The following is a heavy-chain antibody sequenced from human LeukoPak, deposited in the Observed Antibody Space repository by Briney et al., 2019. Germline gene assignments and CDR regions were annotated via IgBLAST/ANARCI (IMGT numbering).Heavy chain of an antibody. CDR1: GGSFSGYY. CDR2: INHSGST. Sequence: SETQSLTCAVYGGSFSGYYWSWIRQPPGKGLEWIGEINHSGSTNYNPSLKSRVTISVDTSKNQFSLKLSSVTAADTAVYYCARVKDPGGYYYYYYMDVWGKGTTVTVSS. CDR3: ARVKDPGGYYYYYYMDV. V-gene: IGHV4-34*01. D-gene: IGHD3-16*01. J-gene: IGHJ6*03.